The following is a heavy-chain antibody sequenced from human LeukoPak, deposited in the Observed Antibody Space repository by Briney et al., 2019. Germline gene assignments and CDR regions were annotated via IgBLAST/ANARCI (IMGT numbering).Heavy chain of an antibody. J-gene: IGHJ4*02. CDR1: GGTFSSYA. D-gene: IGHD3-22*01. CDR2: IIHIFGTA. Sequence: SVKVSCKASGGTFSSYAISWVRQAPGQGLEWMGRIIHIFGTANYAQKFQGRVTITTDESTSTAYMELSSLRSEDTAVYYCARVPEYDSSGYYPYYSDYWGQGTLVTVSS. V-gene: IGHV1-69*05. CDR3: ARVPEYDSSGYYPYYSDY.